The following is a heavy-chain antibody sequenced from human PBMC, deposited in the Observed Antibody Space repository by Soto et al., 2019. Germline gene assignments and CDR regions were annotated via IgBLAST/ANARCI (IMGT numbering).Heavy chain of an antibody. J-gene: IGHJ6*01. CDR1: GGSFSGYY. CDR3: ARFPRYCSSTSCYQLAGYYYGMDV. Sequence: QVQLQQWGAGLLKPSETLSLTCAVYGGSFSGYYWSWIRQPPGKGLEWIGEINHSGSTNYNPSLKSRVTISVDTSKNQFSLKLSSVTAADTAVYYCARFPRYCSSTSCYQLAGYYYGMDVW. D-gene: IGHD2-2*01. CDR2: INHSGST. V-gene: IGHV4-34*01.